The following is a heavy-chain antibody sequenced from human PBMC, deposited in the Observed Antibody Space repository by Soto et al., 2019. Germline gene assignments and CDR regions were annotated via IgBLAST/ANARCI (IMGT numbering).Heavy chain of an antibody. Sequence: ETLSLTCAVYGGSFSGYYWSWIRQPPGKGLEWIGEINHSGSTNYNPSLKSRVTISVDTSKNQFSLKLSSVTAADTAVYYCAKDRPRRTSGYFFDYWGQGTPVTVSS. CDR1: GGSFSGYY. D-gene: IGHD1-1*01. V-gene: IGHV4-34*01. CDR3: AKDRPRRTSGYFFDY. CDR2: INHSGST. J-gene: IGHJ4*02.